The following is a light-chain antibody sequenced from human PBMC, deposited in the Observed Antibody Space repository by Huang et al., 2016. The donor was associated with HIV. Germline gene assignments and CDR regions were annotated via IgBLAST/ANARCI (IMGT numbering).Light chain of an antibody. CDR3: QQSYGTSST. Sequence: DIQMTKSPSSLAASVGDRVTITCRAIQSISHHLNWYQQKSGRAPKLLISASSSLQSGVPSRFSGSGSGTDFTLTISRLQPEYFATYYCQQSYGTSSTFGQGTNVEIK. CDR1: QSISHH. V-gene: IGKV1-39*01. J-gene: IGKJ1*01. CDR2: ASS.